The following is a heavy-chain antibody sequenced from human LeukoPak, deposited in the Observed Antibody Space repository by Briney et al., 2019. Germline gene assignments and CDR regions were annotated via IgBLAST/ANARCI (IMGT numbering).Heavy chain of an antibody. CDR1: GYTLTELS. J-gene: IGHJ4*02. CDR3: ARDDWSGYTPNSDY. V-gene: IGHV1-18*01. D-gene: IGHD3-3*01. Sequence: ASVKVSRKVSGYTLTELSMHWVRQAPGQGLEWVGWISAYNGNTNYAQKLQGRVTMTTDTSKSTAYMELRSMRSDDTAVYYCARDDWSGYTPNSDYWGQGTLVTVSS. CDR2: ISAYNGNT.